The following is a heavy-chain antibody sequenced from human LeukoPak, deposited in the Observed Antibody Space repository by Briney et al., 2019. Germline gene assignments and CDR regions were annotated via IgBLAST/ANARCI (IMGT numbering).Heavy chain of an antibody. CDR3: ATDRSIVGSTPDAFDI. Sequence: GGSLRLSCAASGFTFSSYAMSWVRQAPGKGLEWVSAISGSGGSTYYADSVKGRFTISRDNSKNTLYLQMNSLRAEDTAVYYCATDRSIVGSTPDAFDIWGQGTMVTVSS. V-gene: IGHV3-23*01. J-gene: IGHJ3*02. D-gene: IGHD1-26*01. CDR1: GFTFSSYA. CDR2: ISGSGGST.